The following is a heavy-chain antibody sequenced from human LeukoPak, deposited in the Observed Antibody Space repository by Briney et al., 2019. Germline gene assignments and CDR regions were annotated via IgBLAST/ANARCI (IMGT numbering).Heavy chain of an antibody. J-gene: IGHJ5*02. CDR3: ASERYCSGGSCYFRWFDP. CDR1: GGTFSSYA. D-gene: IGHD2-15*01. V-gene: IGHV1-69*05. CDR2: IIPIFGTA. Sequence: SVKLSCKASGGTFSSYAISWVRQAPGQGLEWMGGIIPIFGTANYAQKFQGRVTITTDESTSTAYMELSSLRSEDTAVYYCASERYCSGGSCYFRWFDPWGQGTLVTVSS.